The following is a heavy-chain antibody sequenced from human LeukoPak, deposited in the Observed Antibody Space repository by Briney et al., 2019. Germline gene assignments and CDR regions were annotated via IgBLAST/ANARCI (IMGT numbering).Heavy chain of an antibody. V-gene: IGHV3-30*03. Sequence: GGSLRLSCAASGFTFSSYGMHWVRQAPGKGLEWVAVISYDGSHKYSADSVKGRFTISRDNSENTLYLQMNSLRTEDTAVYFCSASRPHYGDYYGLDVWGHGTTVTVSS. D-gene: IGHD4/OR15-4a*01. CDR3: SASRPHYGDYYGLDV. J-gene: IGHJ6*02. CDR2: ISYDGSHK. CDR1: GFTFSSYG.